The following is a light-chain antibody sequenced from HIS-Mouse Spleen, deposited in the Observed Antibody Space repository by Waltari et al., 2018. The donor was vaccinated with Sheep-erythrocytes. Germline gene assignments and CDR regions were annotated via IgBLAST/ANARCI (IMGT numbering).Light chain of an antibody. CDR1: NIGSKS. CDR3: QVWDSSSDHYV. Sequence: SYVLTPPPSVSVAPGKTARIPCGGNNIGSKSVPWYQQKPGQAPGLVVYDDSDRPSGIPERFSGSNSGNTATLTISRVEAGDEADYYCQVWDSSSDHYVFGTGTKVTVL. V-gene: IGLV3-21*03. CDR2: DDS. J-gene: IGLJ1*01.